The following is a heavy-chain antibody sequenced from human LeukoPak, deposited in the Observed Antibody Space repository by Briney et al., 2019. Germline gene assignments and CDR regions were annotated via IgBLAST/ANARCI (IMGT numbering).Heavy chain of an antibody. Sequence: GGSLRLSCAASGFTFSNYPMSWVRQAPGKGLEWVSALTGSGSNTYYADSVKGRFTTSRDNSKNTLFLQMNSLRAEDTAIYYCAKYGPQDSGSSHFDYWGQGALVTVSS. V-gene: IGHV3-23*01. CDR2: LTGSGSNT. J-gene: IGHJ4*02. CDR1: GFTFSNYP. CDR3: AKYGPQDSGSSHFDY. D-gene: IGHD1-26*01.